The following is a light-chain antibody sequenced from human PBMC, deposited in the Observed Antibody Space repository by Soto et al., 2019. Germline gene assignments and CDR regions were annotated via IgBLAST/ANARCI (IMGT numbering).Light chain of an antibody. CDR2: DVS. CDR3: SSYTGITTHDV. J-gene: IGLJ1*01. V-gene: IGLV2-14*01. CDR1: SSDVGGYNY. Sequence: QSVLTQPASVSGSPGQSITISCTGTSSDVGGYNYVSWYQQHPGKAPKLMIYDVSNRPSGVSNRFSGSKSGNTASLTISGLQAEDEADYYCSSYTGITTHDVFGTGTKLTVL.